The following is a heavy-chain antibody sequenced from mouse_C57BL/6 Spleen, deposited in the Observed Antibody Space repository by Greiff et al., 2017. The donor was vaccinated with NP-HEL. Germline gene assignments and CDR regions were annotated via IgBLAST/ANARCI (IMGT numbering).Heavy chain of an antibody. CDR1: GFSLTSYG. J-gene: IGHJ4*01. CDR3: ARHNRYYYAMDY. V-gene: IGHV2-6-1*01. Sequence: VKLVESGPGLVAPSQSLSITCTVSGFSLTSYGVHWVRQPPGKGLEWLVVIWSDGSTTYNSALKSRLSISKDNSRSQVFLKMNSLQTDDTAMYYCARHNRYYYAMDYWGQGTSVTVSS. CDR2: IWSDGST.